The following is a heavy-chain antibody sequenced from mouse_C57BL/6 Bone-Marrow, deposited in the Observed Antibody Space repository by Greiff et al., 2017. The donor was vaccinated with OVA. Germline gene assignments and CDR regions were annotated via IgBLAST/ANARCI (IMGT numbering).Heavy chain of an antibody. CDR3: ARPPITTVVPYWYFDV. CDR2: IDPSDSET. D-gene: IGHD1-1*01. J-gene: IGHJ1*03. Sequence: QQSCKASGYTFTSYWMHWVKQRPIQGLEWIGNIDPSDSETHYNQKFKDKATLTVDKSSSTAYMQLSSLTSEDSAVYYCARPPITTVVPYWYFDVWGTGTTVTVSS. CDR1: GYTFTSYW. V-gene: IGHV1-52*01.